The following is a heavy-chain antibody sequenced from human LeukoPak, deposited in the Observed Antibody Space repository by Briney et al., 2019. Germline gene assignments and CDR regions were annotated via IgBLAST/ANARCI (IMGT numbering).Heavy chain of an antibody. V-gene: IGHV4-59*08. J-gene: IGHJ1*01. D-gene: IGHD1-26*01. Sequence: SETLSLTCTVSGGSLSPYYWTWIRQPPGKGLEWIGYIYHTGTTRYNPSLNSRVTISVETSKNQFSLRLNSVTAADTAIYYCARLDSGDHGNIPHWGQGTRVTVSS. CDR3: ARLDSGDHGNIPH. CDR1: GGSLSPYY. CDR2: IYHTGTT.